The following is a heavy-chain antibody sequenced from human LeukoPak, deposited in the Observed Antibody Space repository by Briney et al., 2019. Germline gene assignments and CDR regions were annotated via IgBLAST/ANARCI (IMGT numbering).Heavy chain of an antibody. V-gene: IGHV1-46*01. J-gene: IGHJ6*03. CDR2: INPSDGST. CDR1: GYTFTTYR. CDR3: ARGRYSSSWYLSPYYYYMDV. Sequence: GASVKVSCTASGYTFTTYRLDWVRQAPGQSLEWMGFINPSDGSTYYVQRFQGRVAMTSDTSTSTVYMELSSLRSEDTAVYYCARGRYSSSWYLSPYYYYMDVWGKGTTVTVSS. D-gene: IGHD6-13*01.